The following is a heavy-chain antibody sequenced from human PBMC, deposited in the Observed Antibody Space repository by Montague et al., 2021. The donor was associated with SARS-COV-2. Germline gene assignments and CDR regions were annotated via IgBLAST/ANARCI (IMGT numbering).Heavy chain of an antibody. V-gene: IGHV4-39*07. CDR3: ARGMNFGDYPIDS. D-gene: IGHD4-17*01. J-gene: IGHJ4*02. Sequence: SETLSLTRTVSGDSISSNTYYWGWIRQPPGKGLEWIGNIFYSKTTYYXPSLKSRVTISVDTSKNQYSLTLRLVTAADTALYYCARGMNFGDYPIDSWGQGTLVTVSS. CDR2: IFYSKTT. CDR1: GDSISSNTYY.